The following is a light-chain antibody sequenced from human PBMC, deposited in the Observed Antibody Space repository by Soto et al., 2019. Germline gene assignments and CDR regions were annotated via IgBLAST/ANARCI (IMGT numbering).Light chain of an antibody. CDR3: QQNYSTPFT. CDR1: QRINSY. J-gene: IGKJ4*01. CDR2: AAS. Sequence: EIQMTQSPSSLSASVGDTITITCRASQRINSYVNWYLQKPGKAPDLLIYAASSLQSGVPSRYSGSGSGTIFTLTSSSQPPDDFANYYWQQNYSTPFTFGGGTKVEIK. V-gene: IGKV1-39*01.